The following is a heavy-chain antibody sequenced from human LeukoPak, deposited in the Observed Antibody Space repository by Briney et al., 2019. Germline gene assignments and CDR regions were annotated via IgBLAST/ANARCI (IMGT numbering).Heavy chain of an antibody. J-gene: IGHJ4*02. CDR2: IYYSGST. V-gene: IGHV4-39*01. CDR1: GGSISSSSYY. CDR3: ARHPRDYEVYFFDD. Sequence: PSETRSLTCTVAGGSISSSSYYWGWIRQPPGKGLEWIWRIYYSGSTYYNPSLKSRVTISVDTSKNTFSLKLSSVTAADTAVVCCARHPRDYEVYFFDDGRQGTLVTVSS. D-gene: IGHD4-17*01.